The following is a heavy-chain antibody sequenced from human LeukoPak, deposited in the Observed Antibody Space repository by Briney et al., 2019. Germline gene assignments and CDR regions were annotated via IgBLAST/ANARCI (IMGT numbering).Heavy chain of an antibody. J-gene: IGHJ4*02. CDR1: GFAFSSYW. Sequence: PGGSLRLSCAASGFAFSSYWMHWVRQVPEKGLVWVSRINPGGSSTAYADSVKGRFTISRDNAKNTLYLQMNSLRAEDTAVYYCARGNQADDYWGQGTLVTVSS. D-gene: IGHD1-14*01. V-gene: IGHV3-74*01. CDR2: INPGGSST. CDR3: ARGNQADDY.